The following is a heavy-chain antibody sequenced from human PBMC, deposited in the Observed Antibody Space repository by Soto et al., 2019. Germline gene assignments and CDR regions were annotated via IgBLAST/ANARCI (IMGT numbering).Heavy chain of an antibody. J-gene: IGHJ4*02. CDR2: ISSSGSTI. V-gene: IGHV3-11*01. CDR1: GFTFSDYY. CDR3: AGDSSGWYRSFYY. D-gene: IGHD6-19*01. Sequence: GGSLRLSCAASGFTFSDYYMSWIRQAPGKGLEWVSYISSSGSTIYYADSVKGRFTISRDNAKNSLYLQMNSLRAEDTAVYYCAGDSSGWYRSFYYWGQGTLVTVSS.